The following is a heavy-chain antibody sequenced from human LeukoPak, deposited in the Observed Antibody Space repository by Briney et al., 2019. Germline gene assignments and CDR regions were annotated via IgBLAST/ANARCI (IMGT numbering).Heavy chain of an antibody. V-gene: IGHV4-59*08. CDR2: IYYSGST. D-gene: IGHD3-10*01. Sequence: SETLSLTCTVSGGSISSYYWSWIRQPPGKGLEWIGYIYYSGSTNYNPSLKSRVTISVDTSKNQFSLKLSSVTAADTAVYYCARSMVRGVLSGVDVWGQGTTVTVSS. J-gene: IGHJ6*02. CDR1: GGSISSYY. CDR3: ARSMVRGVLSGVDV.